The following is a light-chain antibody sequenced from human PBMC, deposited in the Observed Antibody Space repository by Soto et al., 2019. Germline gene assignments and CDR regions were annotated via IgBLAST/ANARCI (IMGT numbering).Light chain of an antibody. CDR1: SSDIGHYDY. CDR3: CSLTTSHTYV. V-gene: IGLV2-14*03. CDR2: HVT. J-gene: IGLJ1*01. Sequence: QSVLTQPACVSLSPGQSITISCTGTSSDIGHYDYVSWYQQHPGKAPKLMIYHVTYRPSGVSNRYSGSKSGNSASLTISGLQADDEADYYCCSLTTSHTYVFGSGTKVTV.